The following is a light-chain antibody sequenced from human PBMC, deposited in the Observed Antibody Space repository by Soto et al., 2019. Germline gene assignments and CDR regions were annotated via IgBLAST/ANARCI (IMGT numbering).Light chain of an antibody. Sequence: DIQMTQSPSSLSASAGDRVTITCQASQDISNHLNWYQQKAGKAPKLLINDASNLEAGVPSRFSGSGAGTDFPLTISSLQPEDIATYCCQQYVNALTFGGGTKVEIK. CDR1: QDISNH. CDR3: QQYVNALT. J-gene: IGKJ4*01. CDR2: DAS. V-gene: IGKV1-33*01.